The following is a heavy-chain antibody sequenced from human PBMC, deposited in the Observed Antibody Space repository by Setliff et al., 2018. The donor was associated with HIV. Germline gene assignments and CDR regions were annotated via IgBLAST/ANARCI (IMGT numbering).Heavy chain of an antibody. D-gene: IGHD6-19*01. CDR2: LSYTGST. V-gene: IGHV4-59*11. J-gene: IGHJ4*02. CDR3: ARGRDSSGWYPYYFDY. CDR1: GGSISSHY. Sequence: SETLSLTCTVSGGSISSHYWSWIRQPPGKGLEWIGYLSYTGSTNYNPSLKSRVTISVDTSKNQFSLNLTSVTAADTAVYYCARGRDSSGWYPYYFDYWGQGTLVTVSS.